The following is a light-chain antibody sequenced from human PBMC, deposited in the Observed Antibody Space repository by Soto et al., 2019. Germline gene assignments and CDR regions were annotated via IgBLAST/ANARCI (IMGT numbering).Light chain of an antibody. CDR1: QSVSSN. Sequence: EIVMTQSPATLSVSPGERATLSCRASQSVSSNLAWYQQKPGQAPRLLIYDASTRATVIPARISGSRSWTEFTLTIISLQSEDFAVYYCQQYNDWPPITFGQGTRLEIK. CDR3: QQYNDWPPIT. V-gene: IGKV3-15*01. CDR2: DAS. J-gene: IGKJ5*01.